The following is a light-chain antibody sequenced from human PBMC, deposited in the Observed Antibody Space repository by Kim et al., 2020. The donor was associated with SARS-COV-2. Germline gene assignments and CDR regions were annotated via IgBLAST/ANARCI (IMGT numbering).Light chain of an antibody. J-gene: IGKJ3*01. V-gene: IGKV1-17*01. CDR3: LQYNGFPFT. CDR1: QGIRNN. CDR2: AAY. Sequence: ASVGDRVTITCRASQGIRNNLGWYQQKPGKAPKRLIYAAYTLQNGVPSRFSGGGSATEFTLTISSLQPEDLGTYYCLQYNGFPFTFGPGTKVDIK.